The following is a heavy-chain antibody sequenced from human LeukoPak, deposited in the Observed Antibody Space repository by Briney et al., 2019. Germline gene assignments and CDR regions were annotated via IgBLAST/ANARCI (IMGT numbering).Heavy chain of an antibody. CDR3: AKEIFSGLLYIDY. D-gene: IGHD5-12*01. CDR2: ISSDGNNK. Sequence: GGSLRLSCAASGFTFSTYSFHWVRQAPGKGLEWVAVISSDGNNKYYADSVKGRFTISSDNSKNTVYLQMNSLRPEDMAVYYCAKEIFSGLLYIDYWGQGTLVTVSS. CDR1: GFTFSTYS. J-gene: IGHJ4*02. V-gene: IGHV3-30-3*01.